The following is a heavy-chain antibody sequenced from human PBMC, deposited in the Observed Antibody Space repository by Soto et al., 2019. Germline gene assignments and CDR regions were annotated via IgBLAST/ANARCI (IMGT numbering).Heavy chain of an antibody. CDR3: ARGGAARHYGMDV. V-gene: IGHV5-10-1*01. D-gene: IGHD6-6*01. J-gene: IGHJ6*02. CDR1: GYSFTSYW. Sequence: GESLKISCKGSGYSFTSYWISWVRQMPGKGLEWMGRIDPSDSYTNYSPSFQGHVTISADKSISTAYLQWSGLKAPDTAMYYCARGGAARHYGMDVWGQGTTVTVSS. CDR2: IDPSDSYT.